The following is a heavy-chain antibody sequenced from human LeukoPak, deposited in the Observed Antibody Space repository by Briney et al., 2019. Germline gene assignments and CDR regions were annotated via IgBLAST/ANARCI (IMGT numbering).Heavy chain of an antibody. V-gene: IGHV3-33*01. D-gene: IGHD5-12*01. CDR2: IWYDGSNT. CDR3: ARDLRGYSGYDSRLDY. J-gene: IGHJ4*02. CDR1: GFTFRSYG. Sequence: GGSLRLSCAASGFTFRSYGMRWVRQAPGKGLEWVAGIWYDGSNTFYGDSVKGRFTISRDNSKNTLFLQMNSLRVEDTAVYYCARDLRGYSGYDSRLDYWGQGTLVTVSS.